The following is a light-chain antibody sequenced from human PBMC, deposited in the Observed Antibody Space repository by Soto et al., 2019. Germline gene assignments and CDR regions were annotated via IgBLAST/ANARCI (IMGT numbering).Light chain of an antibody. Sequence: DIQITQSPSSVSASVGDRVTITCRASQSINSNLNWYQQRPGKVPKLLIYAASSLQSGVPSRLSGSGSGTDFTLTITSLQPEDFTTYYCQQGYRSPPTFGQGTKVDIK. CDR3: QQGYRSPPT. CDR2: AAS. J-gene: IGKJ1*01. V-gene: IGKV1-39*01. CDR1: QSINSN.